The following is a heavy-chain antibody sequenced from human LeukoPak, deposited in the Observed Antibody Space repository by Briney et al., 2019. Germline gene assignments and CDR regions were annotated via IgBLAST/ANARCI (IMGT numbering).Heavy chain of an antibody. J-gene: IGHJ5*02. CDR3: ARVRAAGTFWFDP. CDR1: GGTFGSYA. D-gene: IGHD6-13*01. Sequence: GASVKVSCKASGGTFGSYAISWVRQAPGQGLEWMGGIIPIFGTANYAQKLQGRVTMTTDTSTSTAYMELRSLRSDDTAVYYCARVRAAGTFWFDPWGQGTLVTVSS. V-gene: IGHV1-69*05. CDR2: IIPIFGTA.